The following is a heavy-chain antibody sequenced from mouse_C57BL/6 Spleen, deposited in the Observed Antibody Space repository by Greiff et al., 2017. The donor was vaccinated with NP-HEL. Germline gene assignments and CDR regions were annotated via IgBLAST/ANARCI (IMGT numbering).Heavy chain of an antibody. V-gene: IGHV1-80*01. J-gene: IGHJ1*03. Sequence: QVQLKQSGAELVKPGASVKISCKASGYAFSSYWMNWVKQRPGKGLEWIGQIYPGDGDTNYNGRFKGKATLTADKSSSTAYMQLSSLTSEDSAVYFCARSTTTASGGYFDVWGTGTTVTVSS. CDR1: GYAFSSYW. CDR2: IYPGDGDT. D-gene: IGHD1-2*01. CDR3: ARSTTTASGGYFDV.